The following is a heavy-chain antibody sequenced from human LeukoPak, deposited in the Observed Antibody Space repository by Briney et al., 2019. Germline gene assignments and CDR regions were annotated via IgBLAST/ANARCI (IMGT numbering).Heavy chain of an antibody. Sequence: GGSLRLSCAASGFTFSSYWMHWVRQAPGKGLVWVSRINSEGSSTTYADSVKGRFTISRDNSKNTLYLQMDSLRAEDTAVYYCAKEKGGDYGNNYFDYWGQGTLVTVSS. D-gene: IGHD4-11*01. CDR3: AKEKGGDYGNNYFDY. CDR1: GFTFSSYW. V-gene: IGHV3-74*01. CDR2: INSEGSST. J-gene: IGHJ4*02.